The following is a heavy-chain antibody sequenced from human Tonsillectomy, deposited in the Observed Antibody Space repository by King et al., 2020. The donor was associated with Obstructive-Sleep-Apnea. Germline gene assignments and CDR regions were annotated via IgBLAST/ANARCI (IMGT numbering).Heavy chain of an antibody. CDR1: GFTFSSYW. D-gene: IGHD3-16*02. J-gene: IGHJ6*02. Sequence: EVQLVESGGGLVQPGGSLRLSCAASGFTFSSYWMFLVRQTPGKGLVWVSRINSDGSSTSHADSVKGRFTISRDNAKNTLYLQMNSLRAEDTAVYYCAKTPYRYYGLDVWGQGTTVTVSS. CDR3: AKTPYRYYGLDV. V-gene: IGHV3-74*01. CDR2: INSDGSST.